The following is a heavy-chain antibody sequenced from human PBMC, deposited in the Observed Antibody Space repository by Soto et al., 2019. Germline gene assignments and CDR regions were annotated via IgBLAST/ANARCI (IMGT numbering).Heavy chain of an antibody. CDR3: ARSVDTAMVTPWFDP. J-gene: IGHJ5*02. CDR1: GGSISSYY. CDR2: IYYSGST. Sequence: SETLSLTCTVSGGSISSYYWSWIRQPPGKGLEWIGYIYYSGSTNYNPSLKSRITITIDTSKNQFSLKLSSVTAADTDVYYCARSVDTAMVTPWFDPWGQGTLVTVSS. V-gene: IGHV4-59*01. D-gene: IGHD5-18*01.